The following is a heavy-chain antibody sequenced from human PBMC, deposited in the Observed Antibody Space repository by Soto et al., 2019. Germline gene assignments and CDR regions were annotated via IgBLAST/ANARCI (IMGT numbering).Heavy chain of an antibody. CDR2: MFYGVST. CDR1: GSSINSSGYY. Sequence: SETLSLTCTVSGSSINSSGYYWGWIRQPPGKGLEWIGSMFYGVSTYYNPSLKSRVTVSVDTSKNQFSLNLRSVTAADTAVYYCARLPSRHLVDYWGXGTLVNVSS. CDR3: ARLPSRHLVDY. D-gene: IGHD3-3*02. V-gene: IGHV4-39*01. J-gene: IGHJ4*02.